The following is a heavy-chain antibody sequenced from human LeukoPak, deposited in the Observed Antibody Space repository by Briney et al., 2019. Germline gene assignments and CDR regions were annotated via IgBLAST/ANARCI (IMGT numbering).Heavy chain of an antibody. V-gene: IGHV3-11*04. Sequence: SGGSLRLSCAASGFTLSDYYMGWIRQAPGRGLEWVSYMSSSGTKIYYTGSVKGRFTISRDIAKKSVYLQMNSLRAEDTAVYYCARGGWETYFDYWGLGTLVTVSS. D-gene: IGHD1-26*01. J-gene: IGHJ4*02. CDR3: ARGGWETYFDY. CDR2: MSSSGTKI. CDR1: GFTLSDYY.